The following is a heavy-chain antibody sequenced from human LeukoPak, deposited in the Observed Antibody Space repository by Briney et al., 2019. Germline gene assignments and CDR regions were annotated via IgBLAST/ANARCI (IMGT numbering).Heavy chain of an antibody. V-gene: IGHV4-59*01. CDR2: IYYSGST. CDR1: GGSISSYY. Sequence: PSETLSLTCTVSGGSISSYYWSWIRQPPGKGLEWIGYIYYSGSTNYNLSLKSRVTISVDTSKNQFSLKLSSVTAADTAVYYCARGRVASNYAWRAFDIWGQGTMVTVSS. J-gene: IGHJ3*02. D-gene: IGHD4-11*01. CDR3: ARGRVASNYAWRAFDI.